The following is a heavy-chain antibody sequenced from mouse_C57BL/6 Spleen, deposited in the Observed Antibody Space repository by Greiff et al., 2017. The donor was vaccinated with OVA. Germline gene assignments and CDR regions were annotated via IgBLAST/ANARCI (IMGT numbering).Heavy chain of an antibody. J-gene: IGHJ3*01. CDR1: GFTFSSYG. V-gene: IGHV5-6*01. Sequence: DVQLVESGGDLVKPGGSLKLSCAASGFTFSSYGMSWVRQTPDKRLEWVATISSGGSYTYYPDSVKGRFTISRDNAKNTLYLQMSSLKSEDTAMYYGARQDYGSSSWFAYWGQGTLVTVSA. CDR3: ARQDYGSSSWFAY. CDR2: ISSGGSYT. D-gene: IGHD1-1*01.